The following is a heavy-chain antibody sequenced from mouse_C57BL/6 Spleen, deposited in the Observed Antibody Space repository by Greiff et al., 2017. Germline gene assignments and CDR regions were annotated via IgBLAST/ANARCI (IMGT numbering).Heavy chain of an antibody. V-gene: IGHV14-2*01. D-gene: IGHD1-1*01. J-gene: IGHJ3*01. CDR3: ARTLLLH. CDR2: IDPEDGET. Sequence: EVQRVESGAELVKPGDSVKLSCTASGFNIKDYYMHWVKQRTEQGLEWIGRIDPEDGETKSASKFQGKATITADTSYNTAYLQLSSLTSEDTAVYYCARTLLLHWGQGTLVTVSS. CDR1: GFNIKDYY.